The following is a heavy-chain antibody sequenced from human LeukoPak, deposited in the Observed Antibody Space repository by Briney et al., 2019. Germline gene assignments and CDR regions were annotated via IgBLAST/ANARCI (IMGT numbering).Heavy chain of an antibody. J-gene: IGHJ6*02. Sequence: PGGSLRLSCAASGFKFDDYGMSWVRQAPGKGLEWVSSINWNGGSTGYADSVKGRFTISRDNAKKSLYLQMNSLRDEDTALYYSARGGRAVAGVRFYYNGMDVWGQGTTVTVSS. D-gene: IGHD6-19*01. CDR2: INWNGGST. CDR3: ARGGRAVAGVRFYYNGMDV. V-gene: IGHV3-20*04. CDR1: GFKFDDYG.